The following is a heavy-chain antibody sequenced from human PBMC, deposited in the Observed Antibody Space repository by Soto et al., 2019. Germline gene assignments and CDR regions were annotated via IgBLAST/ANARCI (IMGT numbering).Heavy chain of an antibody. CDR1: GGSISSGGYY. J-gene: IGHJ3*02. CDR3: ARNYEDIVVVVAAGAFDI. D-gene: IGHD2-15*01. Sequence: SETLSLTCTVSGGSISSGGYYWSWIRQHPGKGLEWIGYIYYSGSTYYNPSLKSRVTISVDTSKNQFSLKLSSVTAADTAVYYCARNYEDIVVVVAAGAFDIWGQGTTVTVSS. V-gene: IGHV4-31*03. CDR2: IYYSGST.